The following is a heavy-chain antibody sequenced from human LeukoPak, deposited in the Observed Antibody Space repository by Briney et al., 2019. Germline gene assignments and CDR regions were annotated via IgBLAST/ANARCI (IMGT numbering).Heavy chain of an antibody. CDR1: GYLFIGQF. CDR3: LRARSGMDV. V-gene: IGHV1-2*02. J-gene: IGHJ6*02. CDR2: INPNSGDA. Sequence: GASVKVSCKASGYLFIGQFLHWVRQAPGQGLEWVGWINPNSGDAKFAHQFQGRVTGSRDTSISTVYMELSSLTSDDTAVYYCLRARSGMDVWGQGTAVTVSS.